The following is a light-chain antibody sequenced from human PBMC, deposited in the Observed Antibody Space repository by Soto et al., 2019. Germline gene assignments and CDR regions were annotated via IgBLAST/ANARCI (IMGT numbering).Light chain of an antibody. CDR3: QKFNTAPLT. CDR1: QDISVY. V-gene: IGKV1-27*01. CDR2: SAS. J-gene: IGKJ5*01. Sequence: DIKMTQSPSSLSASVGDRVTITCRASQDISVYLAWYQQKPGKVPKLLIYSASTLQSGVPSRFSGSGSGTDFTLTISRLQPEDVATYYCQKFNTAPLTFGQGTRLEIK.